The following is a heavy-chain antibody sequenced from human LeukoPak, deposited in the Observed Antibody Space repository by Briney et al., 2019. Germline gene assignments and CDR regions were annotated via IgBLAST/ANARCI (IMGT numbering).Heavy chain of an antibody. J-gene: IGHJ5*02. V-gene: IGHV4-39*01. Sequence: PSETLSLTCTVSGGSISSYSYYWGWIRQPPGKGLEWIGSMYHNGSTYYNPPLKSRVTISVGTSKNQFSLKLSSVTAADTAVYYCARLRRLRYYYDSSGPHTTQRNWFDPWGQGTLVTVSS. CDR3: ARLRRLRYYYDSSGPHTTQRNWFDP. CDR1: GGSISSYSYY. CDR2: MYHNGST. D-gene: IGHD3-22*01.